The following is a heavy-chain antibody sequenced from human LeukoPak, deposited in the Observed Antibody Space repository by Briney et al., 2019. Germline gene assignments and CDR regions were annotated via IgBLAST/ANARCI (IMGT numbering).Heavy chain of an antibody. Sequence: PGGSLRLSCAASGFTVSSNYMSWVRQAPGKGLEWVSVIYSGGNTYYADSVRGRFTISRDNSKNTLYLQMESLRAEDTAAYYCAKGSYYDSSGSFYFDYWGQGTLVTVSS. CDR3: AKGSYYDSSGSFYFDY. CDR1: GFTVSSNY. J-gene: IGHJ4*02. CDR2: IYSGGNT. V-gene: IGHV3-53*01. D-gene: IGHD3-22*01.